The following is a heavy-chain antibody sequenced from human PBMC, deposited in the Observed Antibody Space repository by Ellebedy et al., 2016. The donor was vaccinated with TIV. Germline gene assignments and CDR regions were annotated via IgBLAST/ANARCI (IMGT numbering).Heavy chain of an antibody. CDR2: ISGSGGST. J-gene: IGHJ4*02. Sequence: GESLKISCAASGFTFSSYAMSWVRQAPGKGLEWVAAISGSGGSTYYADSVKGRFTISRDNSKNTLYLQMNSLRAEDTAVYYCAKVNGRQYGSGSAYFDYWGQGTLVTVSS. CDR1: GFTFSSYA. D-gene: IGHD3-10*01. V-gene: IGHV3-23*01. CDR3: AKVNGRQYGSGSAYFDY.